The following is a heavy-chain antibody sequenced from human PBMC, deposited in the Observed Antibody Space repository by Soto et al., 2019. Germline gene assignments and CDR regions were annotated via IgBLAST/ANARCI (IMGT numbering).Heavy chain of an antibody. J-gene: IGHJ6*03. D-gene: IGHD3-3*01. CDR1: GFTFSNAW. V-gene: IGHV3-15*01. CDR3: TTHGTIFGVVIFPVVDYYYMDV. CDR2: IKSKTDGGTT. Sequence: PGGSLRLSCAASGFTFSNAWMSWVRQAPGKGLEWVGRIKSKTDGGTTDYAAPVKGRFTISRDDSKNTLYLQMNSLKTEDTAVYYCTTHGTIFGVVIFPVVDYYYMDVWGKGTTVTVSS.